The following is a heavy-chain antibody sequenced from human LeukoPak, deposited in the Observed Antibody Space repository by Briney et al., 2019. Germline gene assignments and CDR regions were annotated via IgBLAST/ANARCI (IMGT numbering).Heavy chain of an antibody. CDR1: GGTFSSYA. CDR2: IIPILGIA. D-gene: IGHD3-22*01. J-gene: IGHJ4*02. V-gene: IGHV1-69*04. Sequence: SVKVSCKASGGTFSSYATSWVRQAPGQGLEWMGRIIPILGIANYAQKFQGRVTITADKSTSTAYMELSSLRSEDTAVYYCARADDSSGYDFDYWGQGTLVTVSS. CDR3: ARADDSSGYDFDY.